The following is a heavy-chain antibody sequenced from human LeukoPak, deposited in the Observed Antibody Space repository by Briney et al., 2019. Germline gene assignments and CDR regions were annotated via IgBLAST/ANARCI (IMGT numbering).Heavy chain of an antibody. V-gene: IGHV3-7*01. Sequence: GGSLRLSCAASGFTFSSYWMSWVRQAPGKGLEWVANIKQDGSEKYYVDSVKGRFTISRDNAKNSLYLQMNSLRAEDTAVYYCARCIAVAGTGWFDPWGQGTLVTVSS. CDR3: ARCIAVAGTGWFDP. CDR2: IKQDGSEK. D-gene: IGHD6-19*01. CDR1: GFTFSSYW. J-gene: IGHJ5*02.